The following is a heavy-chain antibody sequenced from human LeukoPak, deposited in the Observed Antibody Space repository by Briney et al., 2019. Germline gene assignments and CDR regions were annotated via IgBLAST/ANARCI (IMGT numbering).Heavy chain of an antibody. D-gene: IGHD2-8*01. J-gene: IGHJ5*02. CDR1: GFTLSSYS. V-gene: IGHV3-48*01. CDR2: ISSSSSTI. Sequence: GGSLRLSCAASGFTLSSYSMNWVRQAPGKGLEWVSYISSSSSTIYYADSVKGRFTISRDNAKNSLYLQMNSLRAEDTAVYYCARVSIVLMVYASFDPWGQGTLVTVSS. CDR3: ARVSIVLMVYASFDP.